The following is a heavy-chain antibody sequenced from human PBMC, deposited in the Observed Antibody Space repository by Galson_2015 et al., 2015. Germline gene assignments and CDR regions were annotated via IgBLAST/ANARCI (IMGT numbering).Heavy chain of an antibody. CDR3: AKGHYCGGGSCDAFDI. D-gene: IGHD2-15*01. Sequence: SLRLSCAASGFTFSSYWMNWVRQAPGKGLVWVSRINSDGSSTTYADSVRGRFTISRDNAKNTLYLQMNSLRAEDTAVYYCAKGHYCGGGSCDAFDIWGQGTLVTVSS. J-gene: IGHJ3*02. CDR2: INSDGSST. V-gene: IGHV3-74*01. CDR1: GFTFSSYW.